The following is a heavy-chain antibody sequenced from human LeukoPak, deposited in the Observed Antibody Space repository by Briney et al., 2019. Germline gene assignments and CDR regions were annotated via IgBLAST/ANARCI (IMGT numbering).Heavy chain of an antibody. V-gene: IGHV3-23*01. J-gene: IGHJ4*02. Sequence: SGGSLRLSCAASGFTFSSYAMSWVRQAPGKGLEWVSAISGGGGSTYYADSVKGRFTISRDNSKNTLYLQMNSLRAEDTVVYYCAKDLSGPTKGAHLTGYYKARYYFDYWGQGTLVTVSS. CDR1: GFTFSSYA. CDR2: ISGGGGST. D-gene: IGHD3-9*01. CDR3: AKDLSGPTKGAHLTGYYKARYYFDY.